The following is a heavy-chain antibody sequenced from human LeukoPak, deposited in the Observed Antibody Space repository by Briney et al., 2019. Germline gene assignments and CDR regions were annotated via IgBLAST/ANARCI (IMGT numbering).Heavy chain of an antibody. D-gene: IGHD1/OR15-1a*01. CDR3: ARGRGKATNFDY. J-gene: IGHJ4*02. CDR2: INHSGST. CDR1: GGSFSGYY. Sequence: SEXLSLTCAVYGGSFSGYYWSWIRQPPGKGLEWIGEINHSGSTNYNPSLTSRVTISVDTSKNQFSLKLSSVTAADTAVYYCARGRGKATNFDYWGQGTLVTVSS. V-gene: IGHV4-34*01.